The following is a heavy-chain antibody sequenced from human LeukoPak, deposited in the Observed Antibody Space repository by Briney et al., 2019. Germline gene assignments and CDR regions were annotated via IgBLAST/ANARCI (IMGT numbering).Heavy chain of an antibody. CDR3: AREGGWYTDAFDI. Sequence: HSGGSLRLSCEASGFTFSRYWMAWVRQAPGKEPEWVANMRQDGGEIYYVDSVKGRFTISRDNARNFLYLQMNSLRVEDTAVYYCAREGGWYTDAFDIWGQGTMVTVSS. CDR1: GFTFSRYW. D-gene: IGHD6-19*01. V-gene: IGHV3-7*01. J-gene: IGHJ3*02. CDR2: MRQDGGEI.